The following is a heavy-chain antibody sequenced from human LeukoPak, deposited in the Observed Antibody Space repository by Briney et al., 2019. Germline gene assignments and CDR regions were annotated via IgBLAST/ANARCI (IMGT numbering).Heavy chain of an antibody. Sequence: GGSLRLSCAASGFTFSSYEMNWVRQAPGKGLEWVSYISSSGSTIYYADSVKGRFTISRDNSKNTLYLQMNSLRAEDTAVYYCAKVGADGGSYLDYWGQGTLVTVSS. D-gene: IGHD1-26*01. CDR3: AKVGADGGSYLDY. CDR1: GFTFSSYE. J-gene: IGHJ4*02. V-gene: IGHV3-48*03. CDR2: ISSSGSTI.